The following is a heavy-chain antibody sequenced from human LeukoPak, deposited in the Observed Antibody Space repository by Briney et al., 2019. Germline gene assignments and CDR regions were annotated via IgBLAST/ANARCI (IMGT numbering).Heavy chain of an antibody. CDR1: GFTLGDYA. V-gene: IGHV3-49*03. CDR2: IRSKAYGGTT. CDR3: TRDGVVVAAPSGY. J-gene: IGHJ4*02. D-gene: IGHD2-15*01. Sequence: PGGSLRLSCTAPGFTLGDYAMSWFRQAPGKGLEWVGFIRSKAYGGTTEYAASVKGRFTISRDDSKSIAYLQMNSLKTEDTAVYYCTRDGVVVAAPSGYWGQGTLVTVSS.